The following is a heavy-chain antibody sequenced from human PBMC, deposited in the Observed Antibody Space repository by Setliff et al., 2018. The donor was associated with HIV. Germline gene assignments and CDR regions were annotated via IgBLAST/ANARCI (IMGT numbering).Heavy chain of an antibody. V-gene: IGHV1-18*01. CDR2: ISTYNGNT. Sequence: ASVKVSCKASGDTFTTYDINWVRQAPGQGLEWMGWISTYNGNTHYAQKLQGRVTMTTDTSTSTAYMEFTGLTSDDTAVYYCARQLSNSFDYWGQGTLVTVSS. CDR3: ARQLSNSFDY. D-gene: IGHD1-1*01. J-gene: IGHJ4*02. CDR1: GDTFTTYD.